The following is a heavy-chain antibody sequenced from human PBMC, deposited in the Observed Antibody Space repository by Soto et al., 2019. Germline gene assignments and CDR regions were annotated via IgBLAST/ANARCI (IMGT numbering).Heavy chain of an antibody. CDR1: GFTFSSYS. J-gene: IGHJ2*01. CDR3: ARPPQLGNYWYFDL. CDR2: ISSSSSYI. Sequence: GGSLRLSCAASGFTFSSYSMNWVRQAPGKGLEWVSSISSSSSYIYYADSVKGRFTISRDNAKNSLYLQMNSLRAEDTAVYYCARPPQLGNYWYFDLWGRGTLVTVSS. V-gene: IGHV3-21*01. D-gene: IGHD6-13*01.